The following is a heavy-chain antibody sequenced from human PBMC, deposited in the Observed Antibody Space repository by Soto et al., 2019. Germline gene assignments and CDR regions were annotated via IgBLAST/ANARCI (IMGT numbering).Heavy chain of an antibody. J-gene: IGHJ4*02. CDR2: ISTTSRSI. Sequence: GGSLRLSCAASGFTFSSYSMNWVRQAPGKGLEWVSSISTTSRSIYYAGSVKGRFTISRDNAKNSLYLQMDSLRAEDTAVYYCSSRYCTDGVCSFDFWGQGTLVTVSS. D-gene: IGHD2-8*01. CDR1: GFTFSSYS. CDR3: SSRYCTDGVCSFDF. V-gene: IGHV3-21*01.